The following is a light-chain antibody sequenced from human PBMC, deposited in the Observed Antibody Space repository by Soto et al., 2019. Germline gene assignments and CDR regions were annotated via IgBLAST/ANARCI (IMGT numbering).Light chain of an antibody. Sequence: QSVLTQPPSVSGAPRQRVTISCSGSNSNIGNNAVNWYQQLPGKAPKLLIYYDDLLPSGVSDRFSGSKSGTSASLAISGLQSEDGAGYYCAAWVDSLNGPVFGGGTKLTVL. J-gene: IGLJ2*01. CDR3: AAWVDSLNGPV. V-gene: IGLV1-36*01. CDR2: YDD. CDR1: NSNIGNNA.